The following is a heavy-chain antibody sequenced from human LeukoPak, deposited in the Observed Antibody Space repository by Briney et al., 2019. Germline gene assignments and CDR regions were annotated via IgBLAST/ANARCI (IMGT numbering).Heavy chain of an antibody. D-gene: IGHD4-17*01. CDR2: INPNSGGT. Sequence: GASVKVSCKASGYTFTGYYMHWVRQAPGQGREWMGWINPNSGGTNYAQKFQGRVTMTRDTSISTAYMELSRLRSDDTAVYYCARDHGDYVGSFDYWGQGTLVTVSS. CDR3: ARDHGDYVGSFDY. CDR1: GYTFTGYY. J-gene: IGHJ4*02. V-gene: IGHV1-2*02.